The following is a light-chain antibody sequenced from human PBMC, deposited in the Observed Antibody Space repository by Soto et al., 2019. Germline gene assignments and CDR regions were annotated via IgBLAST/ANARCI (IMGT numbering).Light chain of an antibody. CDR3: QQYGNSPYT. CDR1: QSVSSTF. Sequence: EIVLMQSPSTLSLSPGERATLPCRASQSVSSTFLSWYQQKPGQAPRLLIFDASNRATGIPDRFSGSGSGTDFTLTISRLEPEDFAVYFCQQYGNSPYTFGQGTKLEI. J-gene: IGKJ2*01. CDR2: DAS. V-gene: IGKV3-20*01.